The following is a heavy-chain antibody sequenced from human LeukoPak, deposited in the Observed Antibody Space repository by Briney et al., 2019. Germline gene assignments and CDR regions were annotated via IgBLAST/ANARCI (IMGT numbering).Heavy chain of an antibody. Sequence: GASVKVSCKASGYTFIGYYMYWVRQAPGQGPEWMRWINPNSGGTNYAQKFQGRVTMTRDTSISTAYMELSRLRSDDTAVYYCARKYGDYNAELAFDIWGQGTMVTVSS. CDR3: ARKYGDYNAELAFDI. V-gene: IGHV1-2*02. D-gene: IGHD4-17*01. CDR2: INPNSGGT. J-gene: IGHJ3*02. CDR1: GYTFIGYY.